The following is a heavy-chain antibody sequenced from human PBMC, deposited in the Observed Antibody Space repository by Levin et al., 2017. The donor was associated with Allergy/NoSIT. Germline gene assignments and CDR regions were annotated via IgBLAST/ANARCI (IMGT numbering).Heavy chain of an antibody. CDR1: GFTFSSYA. D-gene: IGHD3-3*01. J-gene: IGHJ4*02. CDR3: ANSIGWSGYKC. V-gene: IGHV3-23*01. CDR2: ISGSGGST. Sequence: GGSLRLSCAASGFTFSSYAMSWVRQAPGKGLEWVSAISGSGGSTYYASSLNGRFPISRDNSKNTLYLQMNSLRAEDTAVYYCANSIGWSGYKCWGQGTLVTVSS.